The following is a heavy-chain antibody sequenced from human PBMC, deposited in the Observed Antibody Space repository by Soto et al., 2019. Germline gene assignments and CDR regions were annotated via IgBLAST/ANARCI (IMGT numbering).Heavy chain of an antibody. CDR1: GGSISSSNW. CDR3: ARDRRSIAVAGFDP. D-gene: IGHD6-19*01. Sequence: SETLSLTCAVSGGSISSSNWWSWVRQPPGKGLEWIGEIYHSGSTNYNPSLKSRVTISVDKSKNQFSLKLSSVTAADTAVYYCARDRRSIAVAGFDPWGQGTLVTVPS. CDR2: IYHSGST. J-gene: IGHJ5*02. V-gene: IGHV4-4*02.